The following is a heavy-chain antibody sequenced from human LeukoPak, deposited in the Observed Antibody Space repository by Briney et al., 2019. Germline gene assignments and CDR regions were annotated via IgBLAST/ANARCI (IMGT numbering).Heavy chain of an antibody. CDR1: GFTFSSYG. Sequence: GGSLRLSCAASGFTFSSYGIHWVRQAPGKGLEWVAVISYDGSNTYYADSVKGRFTISRDNFKNTLYLQMNSLRAEDTAVYYCAKSRAPTWTFYGMDVWGQGTTVTVSS. D-gene: IGHD3-16*01. CDR3: AKSRAPTWTFYGMDV. J-gene: IGHJ6*02. CDR2: ISYDGSNT. V-gene: IGHV3-30*18.